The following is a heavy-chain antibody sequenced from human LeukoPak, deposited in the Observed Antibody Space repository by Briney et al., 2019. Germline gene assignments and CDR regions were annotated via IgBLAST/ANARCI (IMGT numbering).Heavy chain of an antibody. J-gene: IGHJ4*02. CDR2: IYTSGST. V-gene: IGHV4-61*02. Sequence: PSETLSLTCTVSGGSISISSYYWSWIRQPAGKGLEWIGRIYTSGSTNYNPSLKSRVTISVDTSKNQFSLKLSSVTAADTAVYYCARSGDQYDSSGSLFDYWGQGTLVTVSS. D-gene: IGHD3-22*01. CDR1: GGSISISSYY. CDR3: ARSGDQYDSSGSLFDY.